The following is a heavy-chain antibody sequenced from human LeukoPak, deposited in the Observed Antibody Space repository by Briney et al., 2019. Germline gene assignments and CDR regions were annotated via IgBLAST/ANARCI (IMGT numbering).Heavy chain of an antibody. CDR3: AGGLGESDY. D-gene: IGHD3-16*01. CDR1: GGSISSSSYY. V-gene: IGHV4-39*07. CDR2: IYYSGST. Sequence: SETLSLTCTVSGGSISSSSYYWGWIRQPPGKGLEWIGSIYYSGSTYYNPSLKSRVTISVDTSKNQFSLKLSSVTAADTAVYYCAGGLGESDYWGQGTLVTVSS. J-gene: IGHJ4*02.